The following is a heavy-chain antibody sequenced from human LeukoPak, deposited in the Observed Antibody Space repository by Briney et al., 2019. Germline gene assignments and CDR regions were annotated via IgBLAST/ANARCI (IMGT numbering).Heavy chain of an antibody. D-gene: IGHD6-13*01. V-gene: IGHV1-69*05. Sequence: SVKVSCKASGGTFSSYAISWVRQAPGQGLEWMGRIIPIFGTANYAQKFQGRVTITTDESTSTAYMELSSLRSEDTAVYYCASLIEGYSSSLRWFDPWGQGTLVTVSS. CDR1: GGTFSSYA. J-gene: IGHJ5*02. CDR3: ASLIEGYSSSLRWFDP. CDR2: IIPIFGTA.